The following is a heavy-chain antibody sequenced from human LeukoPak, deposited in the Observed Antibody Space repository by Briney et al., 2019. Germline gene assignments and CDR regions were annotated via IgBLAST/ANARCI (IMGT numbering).Heavy chain of an antibody. CDR3: ARDAITFVMDV. Sequence: GGSLRLSCAASGFTVSSNYMSWVRQAPGKGLEWVSVIYSGGSTYYADSVKGRFTISRDNSKNTLYLQMNSLRAEDTAVYYCARDAITFVMDVWGQGTTATVSS. CDR2: IYSGGST. J-gene: IGHJ6*02. D-gene: IGHD3-16*01. V-gene: IGHV3-53*01. CDR1: GFTVSSNY.